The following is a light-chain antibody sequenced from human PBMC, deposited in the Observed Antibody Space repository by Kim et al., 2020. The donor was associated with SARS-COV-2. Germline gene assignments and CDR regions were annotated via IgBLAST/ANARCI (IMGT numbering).Light chain of an antibody. CDR2: AAS. J-gene: IGKJ2*01. Sequence: EIVLTQSPDTLSLSPGERVTLSCRASQSVSSNSLAWYQQKPGQAPRLLFYAASTRATGIPDRFSGSGSGTDFTLSISRLEPEDSAVYYCQQSDVSPNYPFGLGTMLDI. V-gene: IGKV3-20*01. CDR1: QSVSSNS. CDR3: QQSDVSPNYP.